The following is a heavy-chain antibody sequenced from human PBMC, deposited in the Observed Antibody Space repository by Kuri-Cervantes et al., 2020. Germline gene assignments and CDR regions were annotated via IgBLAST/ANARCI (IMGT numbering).Heavy chain of an antibody. CDR1: GYTFTGYY. V-gene: IGHV1-2*04. CDR3: AREGAAAAKFGYAFDI. J-gene: IGHJ3*02. D-gene: IGHD6-13*01. CDR2: INPNSGGT. Sequence: ASVKVSCKASGYTFTGYYMHWVRQAPGQGLEWMGWINPNSGGTNYAQEFQGWVTMTRDTSISTAYMELSRLRSEDTAVYYCAREGAAAAKFGYAFDIWGQGTMVTVSS.